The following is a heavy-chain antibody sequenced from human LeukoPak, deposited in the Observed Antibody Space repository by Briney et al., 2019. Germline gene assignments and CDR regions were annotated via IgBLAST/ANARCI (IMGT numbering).Heavy chain of an antibody. V-gene: IGHV4-59*05. CDR1: GGSISGYY. J-gene: IGHJ4*02. CDR3: ASEGPSDPSGLRGDY. Sequence: SETLSLTCTVSGGSISGYYWSWLRQPPGKGLEWIGSIYYSGSTYYNPSLKSRVTISVDTSKNQFSLKLSSVTAADTAVYYCASEGPSDPSGLRGDYWGQGTLVTVSS. CDR2: IYYSGST. D-gene: IGHD3-10*01.